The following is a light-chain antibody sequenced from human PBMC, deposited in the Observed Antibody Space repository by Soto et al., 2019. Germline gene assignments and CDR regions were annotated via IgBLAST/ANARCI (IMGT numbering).Light chain of an antibody. V-gene: IGKV3-11*01. CDR2: DAS. CDR1: QSVSSY. J-gene: IGKJ4*01. CDR3: QQHSNWPLT. Sequence: EIVLTQSPATLSLSPGERATLSCRASQSVSSYLAWYQQKPGQAPRLLIYDASNLATGIPSRFSGSGSGTDFTLTISSLEPDDFAAYYCQQHSNWPLTFGGGTKVEIK.